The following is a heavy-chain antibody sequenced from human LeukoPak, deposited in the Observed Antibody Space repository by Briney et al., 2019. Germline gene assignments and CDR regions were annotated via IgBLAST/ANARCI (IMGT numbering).Heavy chain of an antibody. Sequence: PSETLSLTCTVSGGSISSYYWSWIRRPPGKGLEWIGYIYYSGSTNYNPSLKSRVTILVDSSKNQFSLKLSSVTAADTAVYYCARLPLFHYMDVWGKGTTVTVSS. CDR1: GGSISSYY. CDR2: IYYSGST. J-gene: IGHJ6*03. CDR3: ARLPLFHYMDV. D-gene: IGHD2-21*01. V-gene: IGHV4-59*08.